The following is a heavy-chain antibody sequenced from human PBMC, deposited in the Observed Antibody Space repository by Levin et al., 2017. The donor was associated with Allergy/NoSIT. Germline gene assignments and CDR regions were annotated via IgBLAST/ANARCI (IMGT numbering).Heavy chain of an antibody. CDR3: AKDLFQAMVRGVIDY. J-gene: IGHJ4*02. D-gene: IGHD3-10*01. Sequence: GGPLRLSCAASGFTFSRYGMHWVRQAPGKGLEWLTIISYDGSNKYYADSVEGRFTISRDNSKNTLYLQMNSLRTEDTAVYYCAKDLFQAMVRGVIDYWGQGILVTVSS. V-gene: IGHV3-30*18. CDR1: GFTFSRYG. CDR2: ISYDGSNK.